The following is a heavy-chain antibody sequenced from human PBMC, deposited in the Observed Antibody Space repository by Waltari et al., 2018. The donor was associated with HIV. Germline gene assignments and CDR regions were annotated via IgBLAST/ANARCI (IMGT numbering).Heavy chain of an antibody. V-gene: IGHV3-23*01. Sequence: EVQLLESGGGLVQPGGSLRLSCAASGFTFSSYAMSWVRQAPGKGLEWVSAISGSGGSTYYADSVKGRFTISRDNSKNTLYLQMNSLRAEDTAVYYCAKARGMPMIVVVDAFDIWGQGTMVTVSS. CDR1: GFTFSSYA. D-gene: IGHD3-22*01. J-gene: IGHJ3*02. CDR2: ISGSGGST. CDR3: AKARGMPMIVVVDAFDI.